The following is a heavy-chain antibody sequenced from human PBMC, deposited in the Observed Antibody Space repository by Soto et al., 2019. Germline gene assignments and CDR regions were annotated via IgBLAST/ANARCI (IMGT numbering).Heavy chain of an antibody. CDR2: IYWDDDE. Sequence: QLNLKESGPTLVKPTQTLTLTCSFSGFSLTTAGVGVGWVRQSPGEALEWLALIYWDDDERYSPSLKTRLTITKGTSKNQVVLKMTNMAPVDTATYYCAHSRNLITEDAQVGDFDYWGQGTLVTVSS. D-gene: IGHD3-10*01. V-gene: IGHV2-5*02. CDR1: GFSLTTAGVG. CDR3: AHSRNLITEDAQVGDFDY. J-gene: IGHJ4*02.